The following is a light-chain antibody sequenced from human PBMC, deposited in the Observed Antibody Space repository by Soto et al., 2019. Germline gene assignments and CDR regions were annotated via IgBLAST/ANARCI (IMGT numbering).Light chain of an antibody. J-gene: IGKJ2*01. CDR2: GAS. V-gene: IGKV3-20*01. Sequence: VLTQAPGTLSLSPGERATLSCRASQSVSSRNLAWYQQQPGQAPRLLMYGASNKATGIPDRFSGSGSGTDFTPTISSVEPEAFAVFYCPQFGGSPPAFTFGQGTKLAIK. CDR3: PQFGGSPPAFT. CDR1: QSVSSRN.